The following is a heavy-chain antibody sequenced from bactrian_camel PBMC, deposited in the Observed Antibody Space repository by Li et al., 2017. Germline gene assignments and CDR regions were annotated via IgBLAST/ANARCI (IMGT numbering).Heavy chain of an antibody. V-gene: IGHV3S31*01. D-gene: IGHD5*01. CDR2: VDTDGDT. CDR1: GNIDSSYS. CDR3: ATGPYGLGVLMHNHDLAT. Sequence: DVQLVESGGGSVQAGGSLRLSCTASGNIDSSYSMAWFRQAPGKAREGVAAVDTDGDTQYADSVKGRFTVSRDNTDTLYLQLNNLKPEDSAMYYCATGPYGLGVLMHNHDLATWGQGTQVTVS. J-gene: IGHJ4*01.